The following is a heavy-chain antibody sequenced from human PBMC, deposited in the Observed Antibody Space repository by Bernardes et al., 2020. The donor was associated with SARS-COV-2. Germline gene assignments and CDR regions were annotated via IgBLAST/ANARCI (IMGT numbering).Heavy chain of an antibody. CDR1: GFTFSSYA. V-gene: IGHV3-23*01. CDR2: ISGSGGST. D-gene: IGHD5-12*01. CDR3: AKSRTNIVATIYWYFDL. Sequence: GGSLRLSCAASGFTFSSYAMSWVRQAPGKGLEWVSAISGSGGSTYYADSVKGRFTISRDNSKNTLYLQMNSLRAEDTAVYYCAKSRTNIVATIYWYFDLWGRGTLVTVSS. J-gene: IGHJ2*01.